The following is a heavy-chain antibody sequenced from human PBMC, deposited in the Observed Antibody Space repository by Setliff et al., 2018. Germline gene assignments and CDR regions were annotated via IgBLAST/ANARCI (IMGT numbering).Heavy chain of an antibody. J-gene: IGHJ5*02. CDR2: MHHSGIV. CDR1: GYSINSDYY. CDR3: ARYLAGEVGISGWFDP. Sequence: SETLSLTCAVSGYSINSDYYWGWIRQPPGKGLEWVASMHHSGIVYYKPSLRSRVIMSVDTSKYQVSLDLTSVTAADTAVYYCARYLAGEVGISGWFDPWGQGTLVTVSS. D-gene: IGHD1-26*01. V-gene: IGHV4-38-2*01.